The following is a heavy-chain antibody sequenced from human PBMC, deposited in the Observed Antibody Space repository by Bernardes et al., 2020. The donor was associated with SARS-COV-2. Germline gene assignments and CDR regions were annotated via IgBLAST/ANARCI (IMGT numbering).Heavy chain of an antibody. D-gene: IGHD3-10*01. J-gene: IGHJ4*02. CDR1: VFSLSPNGVG. CDR3: AHRRFMGSEFDY. V-gene: IGHV2-5*02. CDR2: IYWDDDK. Sequence: SGTTLSKPTQTLTLTCPFSVFSLSPNGVGVGWIRQPPGKALEWLALIYWDDDKRYSPSLKSRLTITKDTSKNQVVLTMTNMDPVDTATYYCAHRRFMGSEFDYWGQGTLVTVSS.